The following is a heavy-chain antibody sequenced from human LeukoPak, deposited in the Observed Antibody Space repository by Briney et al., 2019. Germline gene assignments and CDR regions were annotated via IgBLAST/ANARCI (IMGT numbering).Heavy chain of an antibody. D-gene: IGHD6-19*01. CDR1: GYTFINND. V-gene: IGHV1-8*01. J-gene: IGHJ4*02. CDR2: MNSKSGNT. CDR3: ARGRVNSGWYVDY. Sequence: ASVKVSCKASGYTFINNDINWVRQASGQGLEGMGWMNSKSGNTGYAQKFQGRVTMTRNTSISTAYMELTSLRSEDTAVYYCARGRVNSGWYVDYWGQGTLVAVSS.